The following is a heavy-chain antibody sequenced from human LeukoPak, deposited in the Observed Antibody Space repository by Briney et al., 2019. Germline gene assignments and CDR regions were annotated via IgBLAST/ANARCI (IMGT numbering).Heavy chain of an antibody. Sequence: SETLSLTCTVSGGSISGYYWSWIRQPAGKGLEWIGRIYTSGSTNYNPSLKSRVTMSVDTSKNQFSLKLSSMTAADTAVYYCAREGYSSGHYYYYGMDVWGQGTTVTVSS. CDR1: GGSISGYY. CDR2: IYTSGST. J-gene: IGHJ6*02. D-gene: IGHD6-19*01. V-gene: IGHV4-4*07. CDR3: AREGYSSGHYYYYGMDV.